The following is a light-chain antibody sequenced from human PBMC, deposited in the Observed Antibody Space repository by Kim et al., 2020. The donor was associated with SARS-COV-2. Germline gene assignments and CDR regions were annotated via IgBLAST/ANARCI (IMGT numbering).Light chain of an antibody. CDR1: QSVSSS. CDR3: QQYKKWPPHT. J-gene: IGKJ2*01. V-gene: IGKV3-15*01. CDR2: GAS. Sequence: VSAGESATLSCSASQSVSSSLAWYQQRPGQALRLLIYGASTRATGIPARFSGSGSGTEFSLTISSLQSEDFALYYCQQYKKWPPHTFGQGTKLEI.